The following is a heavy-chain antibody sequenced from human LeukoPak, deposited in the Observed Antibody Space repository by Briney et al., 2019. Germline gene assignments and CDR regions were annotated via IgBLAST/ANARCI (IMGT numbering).Heavy chain of an antibody. J-gene: IGHJ4*02. CDR2: ISGSGGST. D-gene: IGHD3-22*01. CDR3: ARAHSHYDSSGYYVFDY. Sequence: GGSLRLSCAASGFTFSSYAMTWVRQAPGKGLEWVSGISGSGGSTYYADSVKGRFTISRDNSKNTLYLQMNSLRAEDTAVYYCARAHSHYDSSGYYVFDYWGQGTLVTVSS. CDR1: GFTFSSYA. V-gene: IGHV3-23*01.